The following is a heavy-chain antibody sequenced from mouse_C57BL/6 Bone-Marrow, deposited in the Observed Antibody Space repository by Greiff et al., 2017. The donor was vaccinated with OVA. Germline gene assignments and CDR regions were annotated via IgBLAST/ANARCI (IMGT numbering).Heavy chain of an antibody. CDR2: ILPGSGST. D-gene: IGHD1-1*01. V-gene: IGHV1-9*01. CDR3: ARREFITTVVARYFDV. J-gene: IGHJ1*03. Sequence: VQLKESGAELMKPGASVKLSCKATGYTFTGYWIEWVKQRPGHGLEWIGEILPGSGSTNYNEKFKGKATFTADTSSNTAYMQLSSLTTEDSAIYYCARREFITTVVARYFDVWGTGTTVTVSS. CDR1: GYTFTGYW.